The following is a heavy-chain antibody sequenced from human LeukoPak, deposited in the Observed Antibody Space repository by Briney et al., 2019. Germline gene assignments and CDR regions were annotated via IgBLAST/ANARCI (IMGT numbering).Heavy chain of an antibody. CDR1: GFTFSDYY. CDR3: ARDEMACSSTSCQYYYYYGMDV. Sequence: GGSLRLSCAASGFTFSDYYMSWIRQAPGKGLEWVSYISSSGSTIYYADSVKGRFTISRDNAKNSLYLQMNSLRAEDTAVYYCARDEMACSSTSCQYYYYYGMDVWGQGTTVTVSS. V-gene: IGHV3-11*01. J-gene: IGHJ6*02. D-gene: IGHD2-2*01. CDR2: ISSSGSTI.